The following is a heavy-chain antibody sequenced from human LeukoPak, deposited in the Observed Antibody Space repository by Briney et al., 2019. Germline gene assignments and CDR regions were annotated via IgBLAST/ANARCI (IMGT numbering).Heavy chain of an antibody. CDR1: GGSISSYY. CDR3: ARRYSSSSSGWFDP. J-gene: IGHJ5*02. Sequence: SETLSLTCTVSGGSISSYYWSWIRQPPGKGLEWIGSIYYSGSTYYNPSLKSRVTISVDTSKNQFSLKLSSVTAADTAVYYCARRYSSSSSGWFDPWGQGTLVTVSS. V-gene: IGHV4-39*01. CDR2: IYYSGST. D-gene: IGHD6-6*01.